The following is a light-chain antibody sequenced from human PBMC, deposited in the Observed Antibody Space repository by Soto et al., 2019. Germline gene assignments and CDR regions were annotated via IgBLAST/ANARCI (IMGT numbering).Light chain of an antibody. J-gene: IGKJ1*01. V-gene: IGKV1-5*01. CDR1: QGISTW. CDR3: LQDYGDSWT. CDR2: DAS. Sequence: DIQMTQSPYTLSASVGDRVTITCRASQGISTWLAWYQQKPGTAPKLLIYDASSLESGVPSRFSGSGSGTEFTLTISSLQPDDYATYYCLQDYGDSWTFGQGTKVEIE.